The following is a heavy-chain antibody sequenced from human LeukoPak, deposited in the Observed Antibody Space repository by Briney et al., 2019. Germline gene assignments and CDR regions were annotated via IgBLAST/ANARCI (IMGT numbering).Heavy chain of an antibody. CDR1: GVSISSSNSY. Sequence: PSETLSLTCTVSGVSISSSNSYWGWIRQPPGKGLEWIGSIYYSGNTYYNASLKSQVSISIDTSENQFSLKLTSVTAADTAVYYCARQTGSGLFILPGGQGTLVTVSS. D-gene: IGHD3/OR15-3a*01. V-gene: IGHV4-39*01. J-gene: IGHJ4*02. CDR3: ARQTGSGLFILP. CDR2: IYYSGNT.